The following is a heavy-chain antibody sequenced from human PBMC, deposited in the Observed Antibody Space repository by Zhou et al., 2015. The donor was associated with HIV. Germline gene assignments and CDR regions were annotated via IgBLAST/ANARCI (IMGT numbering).Heavy chain of an antibody. CDR2: IIPIFGTA. CDR1: GGTFSSDA. V-gene: IGHV1-69*12. D-gene: IGHD3-10*01. Sequence: QVQLVQSGAEVKKPGSSVRVSCKASGGTFSSDALSWVRQAPGQGLEWMGGIIPIFGTANYAQKFQGRGTITADESTNTAYMELNTLKSDDTAVYYCARSMTAVGSGGGLDIWGQGTMVTVSS. CDR3: ARSMTAVGSGGGLDI. J-gene: IGHJ3*02.